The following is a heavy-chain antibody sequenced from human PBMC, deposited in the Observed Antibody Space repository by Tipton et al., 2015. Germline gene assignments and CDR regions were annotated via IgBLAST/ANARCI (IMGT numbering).Heavy chain of an antibody. Sequence: TLSLTCTVSGGSISSTTYYWGWIRQPPGQGLEWIGEIYYSGTTYYNPSLRSRINISVDTSKNQFSLNRTSVTAADTAVYYCARQPYDCVWGSPRWGAFDYWGQGTLVTVSS. CDR2: IYYSGTT. D-gene: IGHD3-16*02. CDR1: GGSISSTTYY. CDR3: ARQPYDCVWGSPRWGAFDY. J-gene: IGHJ4*02. V-gene: IGHV4-39*01.